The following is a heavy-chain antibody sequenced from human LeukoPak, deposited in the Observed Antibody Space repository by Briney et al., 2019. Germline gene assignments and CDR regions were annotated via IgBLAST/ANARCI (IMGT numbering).Heavy chain of an antibody. CDR1: GGSFSGYY. D-gene: IGHD3-16*02. V-gene: IGHV4-34*01. CDR3: ARRPYDSVWGSYRLGFDQ. J-gene: IGHJ4*02. CDR2: INHSGST. Sequence: SETLSLTCAVYGGSFSGYYWSWIRQPPGKGLEWIGEINHSGSTNYSPSLKSRVTMSVDTSKNQFSLNLSSVTAADTAVYYCARRPYDSVWGSYRLGFDQWGQGTLVTVSS.